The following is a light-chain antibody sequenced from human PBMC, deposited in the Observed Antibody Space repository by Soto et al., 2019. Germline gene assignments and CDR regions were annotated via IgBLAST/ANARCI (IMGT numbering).Light chain of an antibody. V-gene: IGLV2-14*01. CDR1: SSDVGGYNY. J-gene: IGLJ2*01. CDR3: SSYTSSSTVV. Sequence: QSALTQPDSVSGSHGQSITISCTGTSSDVGGYNYVSWYQQHPGKAPKLMIYDVSNRPSGVSNRFSGSKSGNTASLTISGLQAEDEADYYCSSYTSSSTVVFGGGTKVTVL. CDR2: DVS.